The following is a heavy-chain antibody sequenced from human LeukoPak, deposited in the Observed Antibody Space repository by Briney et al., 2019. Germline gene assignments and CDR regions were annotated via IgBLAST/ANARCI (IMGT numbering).Heavy chain of an antibody. J-gene: IGHJ4*02. D-gene: IGHD4-17*01. CDR1: GYTFTGYY. CDR2: INPNSGGT. Sequence: GASMKVSCKASGYTFTGYYMHWVRQAPGQGLEWMGWINPNSGGTNYAQKFQGRVTMTRGTSISTAYMELSRLRSDDTAVYYCARVPPLSEWDYGADFDYWGQGTLVTVSS. V-gene: IGHV1-2*02. CDR3: ARVPPLSEWDYGADFDY.